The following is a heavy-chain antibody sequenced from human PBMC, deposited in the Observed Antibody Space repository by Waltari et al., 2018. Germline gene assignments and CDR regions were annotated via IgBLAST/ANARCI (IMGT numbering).Heavy chain of an antibody. V-gene: IGHV5-51*01. J-gene: IGHJ5*02. D-gene: IGHD2-15*01. CDR3: ARRGRGEEGRWFDP. CDR2: IYPGDSDT. Sequence: EVQLEQSGAEVKEPGESLKISCKGSGYTFSRQWIAWVRQRPGQGLEWMGIIYPGDSDTRYSPSFQGQVTISADKSISTAYLQWRSLKASVTGIYYCARRGRGEEGRWFDPWGQGTMVTVSS. CDR1: GYTFSRQW.